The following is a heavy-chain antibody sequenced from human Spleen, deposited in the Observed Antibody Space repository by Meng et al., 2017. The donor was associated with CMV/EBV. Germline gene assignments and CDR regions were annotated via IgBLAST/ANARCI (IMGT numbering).Heavy chain of an antibody. V-gene: IGHV1-69*05. CDR1: GGTFNTYG. Sequence: SVKVSCNASGGTFNTYGISWVRQAPGQGLEWMGGIIPSIGTANYAQRIQGRVTITTDESTSTVYMELSSLRSEDTAVYYCAREFWPKYYDSSGYPYGMDVWGQGTTVTVSS. D-gene: IGHD3-22*01. J-gene: IGHJ6*02. CDR2: IIPSIGTA. CDR3: AREFWPKYYDSSGYPYGMDV.